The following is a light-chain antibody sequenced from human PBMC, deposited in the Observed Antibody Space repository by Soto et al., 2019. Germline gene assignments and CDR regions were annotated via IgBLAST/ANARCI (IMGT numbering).Light chain of an antibody. Sequence: QSALTQPASVSGSPGQPITISCVGTSGDIGDYNYVSWYQQHPGKVPKVIIYDVSNRPSGVSYRFSGTKSGNTASLTVSGLQAEYEADYYCCSYTRSGTLIFGTGTKLTVL. CDR1: SGDIGDYNY. CDR3: CSYTRSGTLI. CDR2: DVS. V-gene: IGLV2-14*01. J-gene: IGLJ1*01.